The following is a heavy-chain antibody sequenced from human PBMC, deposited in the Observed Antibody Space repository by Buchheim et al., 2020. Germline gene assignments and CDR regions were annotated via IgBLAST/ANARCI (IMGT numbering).Heavy chain of an antibody. Sequence: EVQLLESGGGLVQPGGSLRLSCAASGFTFSSYAMSWVRQAPGKGLEWVSAISGSGGSTYYADSVKGRFTISRDNSTNTLYLPMNSLRAEDTAVYYCAKDRAGCGGDCYWALFDHWGQGTL. CDR1: GFTFSSYA. J-gene: IGHJ5*02. CDR2: ISGSGGST. D-gene: IGHD2-21*02. CDR3: AKDRAGCGGDCYWALFDH. V-gene: IGHV3-23*01.